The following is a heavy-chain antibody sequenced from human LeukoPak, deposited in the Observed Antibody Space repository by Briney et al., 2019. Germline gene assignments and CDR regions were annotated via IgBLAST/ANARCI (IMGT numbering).Heavy chain of an antibody. J-gene: IGHJ4*02. V-gene: IGHV3-9*01. Sequence: GRSLRLSCAASGFTFDDYAMRWVRQAPGKGLEWVSGISWNSGSIGYADSVKGRFTISRDNAKNSLYLQMNSLRAEDTALYYCAKSRDYYDSSGPLIDYWGQGTLVTVSS. D-gene: IGHD3-22*01. CDR3: AKSRDYYDSSGPLIDY. CDR2: ISWNSGSI. CDR1: GFTFDDYA.